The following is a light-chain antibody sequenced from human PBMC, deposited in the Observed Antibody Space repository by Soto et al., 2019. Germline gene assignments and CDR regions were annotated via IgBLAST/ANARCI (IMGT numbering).Light chain of an antibody. CDR1: NIGSKS. CDR2: DDS. Sequence: SYELTQPPSVSVAPGQKVRVTCGGKNIGSKSVHWYQQQPGQAPVLFVYDDSDRPSRIPERFSGSNSGTTATLPISRVEAGDEADDHCQVWDRTSNHYVFGSGTKVTVL. V-gene: IGLV3-21*02. CDR3: QVWDRTSNHYV. J-gene: IGLJ1*01.